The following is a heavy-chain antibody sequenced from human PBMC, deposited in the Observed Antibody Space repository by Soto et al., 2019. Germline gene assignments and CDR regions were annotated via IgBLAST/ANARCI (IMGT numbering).Heavy chain of an antibody. V-gene: IGHV3-30-3*01. CDR3: VRGVHYDFWSCVNTHPCYIDD. CDR1: GFTFSRHT. CDR2: ISDDGSNT. J-gene: IGHJ3*01. Sequence: QVQLVESGGGVVQPGRSLRLSCAASGFTFSRHTMHWVRQAPGKGLEWVAAISDDGSNTYYADSVKGRFTISRDNSKNQLYLKMNTSNSADTGIQYCVRGVHYDFWSCVNTHPCYIDDWCQGTRVTVSS. D-gene: IGHD3-3*01.